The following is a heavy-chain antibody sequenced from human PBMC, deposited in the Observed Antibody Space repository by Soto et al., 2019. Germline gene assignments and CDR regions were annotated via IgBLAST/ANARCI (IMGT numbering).Heavy chain of an antibody. Sequence: EVQLLESGGGLVQPGGSLRLSCAASGFTFSSYAMSWVRQAPGKGLECVSGISGSGGTTYYADSVKGRFTLSRDNSKNTLYLQMNSLRAEDTAVYYGARRPYDNCGYFYDYWGQGSLVTVSS. D-gene: IGHD3-22*01. V-gene: IGHV3-23*01. CDR2: ISGSGGTT. J-gene: IGHJ4*02. CDR3: ARRPYDNCGYFYDY. CDR1: GFTFSSYA.